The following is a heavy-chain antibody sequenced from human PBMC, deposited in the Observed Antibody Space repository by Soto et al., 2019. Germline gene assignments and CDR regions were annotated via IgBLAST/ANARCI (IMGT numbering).Heavy chain of an antibody. V-gene: IGHV4-31*03. CDR3: AREYTYGSNFFDC. CDR2: ISHSGST. CDR1: GHSISSAAYY. J-gene: IGHJ4*02. D-gene: IGHD5-18*01. Sequence: SGTLSLTCSVSGHSISSAAYYLGWIRQHPGKGLEWIGYISHSGSTYYSPSLKSRVIISVDTSKNQFSLSLTSVTAADTAVYYCAREYTYGSNFFDCWGQGALVTVSS.